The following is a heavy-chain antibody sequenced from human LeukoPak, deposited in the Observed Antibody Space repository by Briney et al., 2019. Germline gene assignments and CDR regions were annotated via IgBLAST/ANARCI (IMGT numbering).Heavy chain of an antibody. J-gene: IGHJ5*02. CDR2: VYYTGST. D-gene: IGHD3-10*01. Sequence: PSETLSLTCTVSGDSVTSGGFYWAWLRQPPGKALEWIATVYYTGSTYYNPSLKSRVTISIDTSKNHFSLKLRSVVAPDTAVYYCARHSGSGSLSRPFDPWGQGTLVTVSS. CDR3: ARHSGSGSLSRPFDP. CDR1: GDSVTSGGFY. V-gene: IGHV4-39*02.